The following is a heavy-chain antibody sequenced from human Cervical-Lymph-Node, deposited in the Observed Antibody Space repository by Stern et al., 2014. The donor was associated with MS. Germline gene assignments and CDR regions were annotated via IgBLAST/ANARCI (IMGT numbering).Heavy chain of an antibody. CDR2: ISRTVDTI. CDR1: GFSFSDYP. V-gene: IGHV3-11*01. J-gene: IGHJ5*02. CDR3: ARGTVWFGELLES. D-gene: IGHD3-10*01. Sequence: VQLVESGGGLVKPGGSLRLSCAASGFSFSDYPLSWTRPAPGQGLEWVSHISRTVDTIYYADYVTGRFTISRDNAKDSVYLHMNSLRAEDTAVYYCARGTVWFGELLESWGQGTLVAVSS.